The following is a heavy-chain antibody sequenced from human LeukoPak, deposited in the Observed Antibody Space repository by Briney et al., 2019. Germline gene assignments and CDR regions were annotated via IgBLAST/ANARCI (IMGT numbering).Heavy chain of an antibody. Sequence: PGGSLRLSWAASGFTFSSYSMNWVRQAPGKGLEWVSSISSSSSYIYYADSVKGRFTISRDNAKNSLYLQMNSLRAEDTAVYYCARGLGYCSSTSCLLFDYWGQGTLVTVSS. J-gene: IGHJ4*02. V-gene: IGHV3-21*01. CDR3: ARGLGYCSSTSCLLFDY. CDR1: GFTFSSYS. CDR2: ISSSSSYI. D-gene: IGHD2-2*01.